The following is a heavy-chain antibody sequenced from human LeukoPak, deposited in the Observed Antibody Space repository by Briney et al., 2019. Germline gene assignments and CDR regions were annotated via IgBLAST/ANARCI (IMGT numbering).Heavy chain of an antibody. CDR1: GGSFSSYF. CDR3: ARAGSGNRGNMDV. Sequence: KTSETLSLTCTVSGGSFSSYFWSWIRQPPGKGLEWIGYIYYTGNTKYSPSLKSRVTISLDTSKNQFSLTLNSVTAADTAVYFCARAGSGNRGNMDVWGKGTTVTVS. J-gene: IGHJ6*03. CDR2: IYYTGNT. D-gene: IGHD3-3*01. V-gene: IGHV4-59*01.